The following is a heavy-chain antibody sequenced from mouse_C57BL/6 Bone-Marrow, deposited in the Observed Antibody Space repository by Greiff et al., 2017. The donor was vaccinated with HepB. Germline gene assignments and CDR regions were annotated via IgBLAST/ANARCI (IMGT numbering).Heavy chain of an antibody. CDR1: GFNIKDYY. V-gene: IGHV14-1*01. CDR3: TTGGIYQLRRGYYAMDY. D-gene: IGHD1-1*01. J-gene: IGHJ4*01. CDR2: IDPEDGDT. Sequence: EVQLQQSGAELVRPGASVKLSCTASGFNIKDYYMHWVKQRPEQGLEWIGRIDPEDGDTEYAPKFQGKATMTADTSSNTAYLQLNSLTSEDTAVYYCTTGGIYQLRRGYYAMDYWGQGTSVTVSS.